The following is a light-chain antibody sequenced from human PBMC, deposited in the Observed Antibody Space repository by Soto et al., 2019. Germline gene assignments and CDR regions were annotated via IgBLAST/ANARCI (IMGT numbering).Light chain of an antibody. J-gene: IGKJ5*01. Sequence: EIVMAQSPATLSVSPGERATLSCRASQSVSSYLAWYQQKPGQAPRLLIYDASNRATGIPARFSGSGSGTDFTPTISSLEPEDFAVYYCQQRSNWPRAITFGQGTRLEIK. V-gene: IGKV3-11*01. CDR3: QQRSNWPRAIT. CDR2: DAS. CDR1: QSVSSY.